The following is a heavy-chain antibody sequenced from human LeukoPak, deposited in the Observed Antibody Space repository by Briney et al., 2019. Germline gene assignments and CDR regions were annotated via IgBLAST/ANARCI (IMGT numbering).Heavy chain of an antibody. CDR1: GGSISSGGYY. J-gene: IGHJ4*02. CDR3: ARVSGGFVIFGY. CDR2: IYHSGSA. V-gene: IGHV4-31*03. D-gene: IGHD3-16*01. Sequence: SETLSLTCTVSGGSISSGGYYWSWVRQYPGKGLEWIGYIYHSGSAYYNPSLKSRVTISVDTSKNQFSLKLSSVSAADTAVYYCARVSGGFVIFGYWGLGTLVTVSS.